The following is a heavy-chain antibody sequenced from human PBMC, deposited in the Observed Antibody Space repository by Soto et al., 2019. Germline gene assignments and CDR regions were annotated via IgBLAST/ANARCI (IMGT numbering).Heavy chain of an antibody. D-gene: IGHD3-10*01. V-gene: IGHV3-23*01. CDR1: GFTFSSYA. J-gene: IGHJ5*02. Sequence: GGSLRLSCAASGFTFSSYAMSWVRQAPGKGLEWVSAISGSGGSTYYADSVKGRFTISRDNSKNTLYLQMSSLRAEDTAVYYCAKLSVLWFGDLATEYGWFDPWGQGTLVTVSS. CDR2: ISGSGGST. CDR3: AKLSVLWFGDLATEYGWFDP.